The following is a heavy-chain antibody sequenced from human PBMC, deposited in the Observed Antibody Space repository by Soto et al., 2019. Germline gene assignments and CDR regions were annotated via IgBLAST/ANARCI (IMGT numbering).Heavy chain of an antibody. V-gene: IGHV2-5*02. CDR1: GFSLSTSGVG. CDR3: AHSTCYYYDSSGYCNYYYYMDV. J-gene: IGHJ6*03. CDR2: IYWDDDK. Sequence: SGPTLVKPTQTLTLTCTFSGFSLSTSGVGVGWIRQPPGKALEWLALIYWDDDKRYSPSLKSRLTITKDTSKNQVVLTMTHMDPFDTAKYYCAHSTCYYYDSSGYCNYYYYMDVWGKGTTVTVSS. D-gene: IGHD3-22*01.